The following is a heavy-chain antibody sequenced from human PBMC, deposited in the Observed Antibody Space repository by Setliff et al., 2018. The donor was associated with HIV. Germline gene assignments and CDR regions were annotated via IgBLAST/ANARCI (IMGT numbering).Heavy chain of an antibody. Sequence: PGGSLRLSCAASGFTFSSYGMHWVRQAPGKGLEWVAVISYDGSNKYYADSVKGRFTISRDNSKNTPYLQMNSLRAEDTAVYYCAKEPGGGGDCCAFDIWGQGTMVTVSS. CDR2: ISYDGSNK. V-gene: IGHV3-30*18. CDR1: GFTFSSYG. J-gene: IGHJ3*02. CDR3: AKEPGGGGDCCAFDI. D-gene: IGHD2-21*02.